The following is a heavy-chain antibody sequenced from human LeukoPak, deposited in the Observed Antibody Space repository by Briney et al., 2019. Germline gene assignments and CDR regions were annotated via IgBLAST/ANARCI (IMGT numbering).Heavy chain of an antibody. CDR2: ISSSGST. J-gene: IGHJ4*02. CDR3: AGGFRGDNFDY. V-gene: IGHV4-61*02. Sequence: KPSETLSLTCTVSGDSISSGDYYWSWIRQPAGKGLEWIGRISSSGSTNYNPSLKSRVTISVDTSKNQFSLKLSSVTAADTAVYFCAGGFRGDNFDYWGQGTLVTVSS. CDR1: GDSISSGDYY. D-gene: IGHD7-27*01.